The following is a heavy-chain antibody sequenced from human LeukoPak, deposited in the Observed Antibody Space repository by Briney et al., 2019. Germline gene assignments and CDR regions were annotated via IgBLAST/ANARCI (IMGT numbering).Heavy chain of an antibody. Sequence: GGSLRLSCAASGFTFDDYAMHWVRQAPGKGLEWVSGISWNSGSIGYADSVKGRFTISRDNAKNSLYLQMNSLRAEDMALYYCARGRGSYYYDSSGYGGYWGQGTLVTVSS. D-gene: IGHD3-22*01. CDR3: ARGRGSYYYDSSGYGGY. CDR1: GFTFDDYA. CDR2: ISWNSGSI. J-gene: IGHJ4*02. V-gene: IGHV3-9*03.